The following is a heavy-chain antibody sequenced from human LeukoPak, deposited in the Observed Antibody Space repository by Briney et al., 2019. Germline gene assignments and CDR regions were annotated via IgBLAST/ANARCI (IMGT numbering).Heavy chain of an antibody. V-gene: IGHV4-61*08. CDR2: IYYSGST. Sequence: PSETLSLTCTVSGGSISSGGYYWSWIRQPPGKGLEWIGYIYYSGSTIYNPSLKSRVTISVDTSKNQFSLKLNSVTAADTAVYYCAREGYYGMDVWGQGTTVTVSS. CDR1: GGSISSGGYY. CDR3: AREGYYGMDV. J-gene: IGHJ6*02.